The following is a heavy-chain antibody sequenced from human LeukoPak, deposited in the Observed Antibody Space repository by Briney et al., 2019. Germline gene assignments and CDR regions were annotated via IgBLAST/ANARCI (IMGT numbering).Heavy chain of an antibody. J-gene: IGHJ5*02. CDR1: GYRFTNNW. CDR2: IYPGDSDT. V-gene: IGHV5-51*01. Sequence: GESLKISCKGSGYRFTNNWIGWVRQMSGKGLEWMGMIYPGDSDTRYSPSFQGQVTISADKSINTAYLQWNSLKASDTAMYYCARFVYLYQNWFDPWGQGTLVTVSS. D-gene: IGHD2-2*02. CDR3: ARFVYLYQNWFDP.